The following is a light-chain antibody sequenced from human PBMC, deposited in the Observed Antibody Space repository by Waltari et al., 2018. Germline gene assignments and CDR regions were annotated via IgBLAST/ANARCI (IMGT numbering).Light chain of an antibody. V-gene: IGKV1-27*01. CDR3: QKYNTAPWT. CDR1: QGIGTY. CDR2: SAS. J-gene: IGKJ1*01. Sequence: DIQMTQSPSSLSASVGDRVTITCRASQGIGTYLAWFQQKPGKVPKCLIYSASISQSGVPSRFRGSGSGTDFTLTISSLQPEDVATYYCQKYNTAPWTFGQGTRVEIK.